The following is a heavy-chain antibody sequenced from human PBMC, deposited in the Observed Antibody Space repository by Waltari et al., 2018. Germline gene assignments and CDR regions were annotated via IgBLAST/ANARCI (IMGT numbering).Heavy chain of an antibody. D-gene: IGHD3-3*01. CDR3: ARPSFGSSPWYFDL. V-gene: IGHV3-66*02. CDR2: VYSGGST. J-gene: IGHJ2*01. Sequence: EVQLVESGGDLVQPGGSLRLSCAASGFTVSSNYMSWVRQAPGKGLEWVSVVYSGGSTYYADSVKGRFTISRDNSKNTLYLQMNSLRAEDTAVYYCARPSFGSSPWYFDLWGRGTLVTVSS. CDR1: GFTVSSNY.